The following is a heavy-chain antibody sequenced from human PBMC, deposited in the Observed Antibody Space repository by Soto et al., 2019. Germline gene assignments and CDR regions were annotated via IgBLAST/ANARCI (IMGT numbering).Heavy chain of an antibody. D-gene: IGHD1-26*01. CDR2: INPHGGST. CDR3: ERSSGGNFGIIIEGTNWYAP. CDR1: RDTFTSYY. J-gene: IGHJ5*01. Sequence: GAVKVSCKAPRDTFTSYYINCVRQAPGQGLEWMGVINPHGGSTAYAQKFKGRVPLTRDTHARTVSTEGRSLTSEDTPMLYCERSSGGNFGIIIEGTNWYAPWGQGTAVTVSS. V-gene: IGHV1-46*01.